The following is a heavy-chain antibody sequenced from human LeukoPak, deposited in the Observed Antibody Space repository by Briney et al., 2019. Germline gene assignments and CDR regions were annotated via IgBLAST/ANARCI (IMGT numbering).Heavy chain of an antibody. V-gene: IGHV3-23*01. J-gene: IGHJ4*02. Sequence: GGSLRLSCAASGFIFSSYAMSWVRQAPGKGLEWVSAISGSGGSTYYADSVKGRFTISRDNSKNTLYLQMNSLRAEDTAVYYCAKRKYSSSSGLYFDYWGQGTLVTVSS. CDR3: AKRKYSSSSGLYFDY. CDR1: GFIFSSYA. CDR2: ISGSGGST. D-gene: IGHD6-6*01.